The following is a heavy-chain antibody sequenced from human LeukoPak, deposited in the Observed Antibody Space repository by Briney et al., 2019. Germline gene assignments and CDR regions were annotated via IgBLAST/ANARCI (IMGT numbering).Heavy chain of an antibody. J-gene: IGHJ4*02. D-gene: IGHD3-22*01. CDR2: IIPIFGTA. CDR3: ARGEWDYYDSSGYYQNIDY. V-gene: IGHV1-69*05. Sequence: GASVKVSCKASGGTFSSYAISWVRQAPGQGLEWMGGIIPIFGTANYAQKFQGRVTMTRDTSASTVYMDLSSLRSEDTAVYYCARGEWDYYDSSGYYQNIDYWGQGTLVTVSS. CDR1: GGTFSSYA.